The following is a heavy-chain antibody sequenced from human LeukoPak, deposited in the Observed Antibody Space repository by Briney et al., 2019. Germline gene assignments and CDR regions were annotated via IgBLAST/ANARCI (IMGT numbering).Heavy chain of an antibody. CDR3: ARDFGWFGELYGMDV. D-gene: IGHD3-10*01. V-gene: IGHV3-48*01. CDR1: GFTFSSYS. CDR2: ITTSGGAK. J-gene: IGHJ6*02. Sequence: GGSLRLSCAASGFTFSSYSMNWVRQAPGKGLEWISYITTSGGAKNYADSVKGRFTISRDNAENSLYLQMSSLRAEDTAVYYCARDFGWFGELYGMDVWGQGTTVTVSS.